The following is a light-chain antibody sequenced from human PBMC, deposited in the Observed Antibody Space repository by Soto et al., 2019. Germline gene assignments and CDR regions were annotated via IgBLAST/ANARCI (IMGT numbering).Light chain of an antibody. J-gene: IGLJ2*01. CDR1: TSNIGSNT. Sequence: QSVLTQPPSVSGTPGQTVIIFCSGGTSNIGSNTVSWYRQVPGTAPEVLIYTNDQSPSGVSDRFSGSKSGTSASLAISGLQSDDEGDYYCATWDDSLHGLLFGGGTKVTVL. CDR3: ATWDDSLHGLL. CDR2: TND. V-gene: IGLV1-44*01.